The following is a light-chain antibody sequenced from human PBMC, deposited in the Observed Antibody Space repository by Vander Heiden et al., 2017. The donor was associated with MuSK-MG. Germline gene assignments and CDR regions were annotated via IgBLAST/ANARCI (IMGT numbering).Light chain of an antibody. CDR3: CSFTSSSILPYV. V-gene: IGLV2-14*01. Sequence: QSALTQPASVSGSPGQSNTISCTGTSSDVGGYNYVSWYQHHPGKAPKLMIYDVTNRPSGVSDRFSGSKSGNTASLTISGLQAEDEADYYCCSFTSSSILPYVFGTGTKVTVL. J-gene: IGLJ1*01. CDR1: SSDVGGYNY. CDR2: DVT.